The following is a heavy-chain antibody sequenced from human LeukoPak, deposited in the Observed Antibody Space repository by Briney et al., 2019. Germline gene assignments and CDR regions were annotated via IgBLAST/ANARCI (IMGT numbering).Heavy chain of an antibody. CDR1: GCTFSSYA. Sequence: SVKVSCKASGCTFSSYAISWVRQAPGQGLEWMGRIIPIFGIANYAQKFQGRVTITADKSTSTAYMELSSLRSEDTAVYYCARGDYCSSTSCYGRDWFDPWGQGTLVTVSS. D-gene: IGHD2-2*01. V-gene: IGHV1-69*04. CDR3: ARGDYCSSTSCYGRDWFDP. J-gene: IGHJ5*02. CDR2: IIPIFGIA.